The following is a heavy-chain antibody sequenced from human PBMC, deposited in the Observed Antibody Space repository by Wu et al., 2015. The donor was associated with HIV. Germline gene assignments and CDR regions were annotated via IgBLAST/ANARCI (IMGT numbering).Heavy chain of an antibody. Sequence: QVQLVQSGAEVKKPGASVKVSCKASGYTFTGYYMHWVRQAPGQGLEWMGWINPNSGGTNYAQKFQGRVTMTRDTSISTAYMELSRLRSDDTAVYYCASDYYDSSGLSRRFDPWGQGTLVTVSS. CDR1: GYTFTGYY. D-gene: IGHD3-22*01. V-gene: IGHV1-2*02. CDR3: ASDYYDSSGLSRRFDP. J-gene: IGHJ5*02. CDR2: INPNSGGT.